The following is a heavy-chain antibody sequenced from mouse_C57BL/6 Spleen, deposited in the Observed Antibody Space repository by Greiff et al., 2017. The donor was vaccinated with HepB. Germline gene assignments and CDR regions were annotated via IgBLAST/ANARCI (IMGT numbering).Heavy chain of an antibody. CDR3: ERHDYGSSLFAY. CDR2: ISSGRSYT. J-gene: IGHJ3*01. CDR1: GFTFSSYG. V-gene: IGHV5-6*01. D-gene: IGHD1-1*01. Sequence: EVQGVESGGDLVKPGGSLKLSCAASGFTFSSYGMSWVRQTPDKRLEWVATISSGRSYTYYPDNVKRCFTISRDNAKNTLYLQLSSLKSEDTAVYYCERHDYGSSLFAYWGQGTLVTVSA.